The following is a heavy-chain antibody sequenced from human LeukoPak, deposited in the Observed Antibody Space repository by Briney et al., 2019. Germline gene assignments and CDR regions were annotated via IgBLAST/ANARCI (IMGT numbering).Heavy chain of an antibody. V-gene: IGHV4-39*07. Sequence: SETLSLTCTVSGGSISSSSYYWGWIRQPPGKGLEWIGSIYYSGSTYYNPSLKSRVTISVDTSKNQFSLKLSSVTAADTAVYYCARGYSSSWRRYYFDYWGQGTLVTVSS. J-gene: IGHJ4*02. CDR1: GGSISSSSYY. CDR3: ARGYSSSWRRYYFDY. CDR2: IYYSGST. D-gene: IGHD6-13*01.